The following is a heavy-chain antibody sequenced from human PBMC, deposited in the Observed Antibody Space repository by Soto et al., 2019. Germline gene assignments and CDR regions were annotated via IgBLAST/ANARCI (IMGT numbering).Heavy chain of an antibody. CDR1: GGSFSTNP. D-gene: IGHD2-15*01. V-gene: IGHV1-69*06. CDR2: TGSGTGPG. Sequence: VASVKVSCKASGGSFSTNPISWVRQAPGQGLEWMGGTGSGTGPGNHAQKFQGRLTVTADKSTSTVYMELTNLSSEDTAVYYCARRDSGGFYRFFDSWGQGTLVTVSS. J-gene: IGHJ4*02. CDR3: ARRDSGGFYRFFDS.